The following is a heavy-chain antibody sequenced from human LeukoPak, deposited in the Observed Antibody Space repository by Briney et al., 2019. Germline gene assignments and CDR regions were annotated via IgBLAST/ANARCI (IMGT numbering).Heavy chain of an antibody. CDR2: IYPGDSDT. J-gene: IGHJ4*02. CDR3: ARLVGYCSGGSCYHFDY. V-gene: IGHV5-51*01. Sequence: GESLKISCKGSGYRFTSYWIGWVRQMPGKGLEWMGIIYPGDSDTRYSPSFQGQVTISADKSISTAYLQWSSLKASDTAMYYCARLVGYCSGGSCYHFDYWGQGTLVTVSS. CDR1: GYRFTSYW. D-gene: IGHD2-15*01.